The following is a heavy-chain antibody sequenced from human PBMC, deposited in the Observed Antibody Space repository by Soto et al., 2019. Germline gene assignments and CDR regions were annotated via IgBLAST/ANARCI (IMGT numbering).Heavy chain of an antibody. V-gene: IGHV3-21*01. CDR2: ISSSSSYI. CDR3: AATTVTTKYFDY. CDR1: GFTFSSYS. Sequence: EVQLVESGGGLVKPGGSLRLSCAASGFTFSSYSMNWVRQAPGKGLEWVSSISSSSSYIYYADSVKGRFTISRDNAKNSLDLQMNSLRAEETAVYYCAATTVTTKYFDYWGQGTLVTVSS. J-gene: IGHJ4*02. D-gene: IGHD4-17*01.